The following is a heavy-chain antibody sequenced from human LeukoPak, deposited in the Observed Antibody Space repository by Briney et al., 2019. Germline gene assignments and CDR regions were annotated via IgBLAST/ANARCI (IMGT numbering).Heavy chain of an antibody. CDR3: ARRYGSGSFGY. CDR1: GFTFSSYS. J-gene: IGHJ4*02. V-gene: IGHV3-21*01. Sequence: GGSLRLSCAASGFTFSSYSMNWVRQAPGKGLEWVSSISSSSYIYYADSVKGRFTISRDNAKNSLYLQMNSLRAEDTAVYYCARRYGSGSFGYWGQGTLVTVSS. D-gene: IGHD3-10*01. CDR2: ISSSSYI.